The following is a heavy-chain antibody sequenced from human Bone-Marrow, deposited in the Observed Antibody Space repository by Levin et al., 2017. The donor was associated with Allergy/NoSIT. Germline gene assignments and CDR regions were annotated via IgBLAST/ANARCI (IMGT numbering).Heavy chain of an antibody. J-gene: IGHJ4*02. CDR2: MYPNSDNA. Sequence: ASVKVSCKTSGYTFTSFDINWVRQATGQGLEWMGWMYPNSDNAGYAQKFQGRVTTTRNTSITTAYMELSSLRSEDTAIYYCARGELGSGYLFDYWGQGTLVTVSS. V-gene: IGHV1-8*01. CDR1: GYTFTSFD. CDR3: ARGELGSGYLFDY. D-gene: IGHD5-12*01.